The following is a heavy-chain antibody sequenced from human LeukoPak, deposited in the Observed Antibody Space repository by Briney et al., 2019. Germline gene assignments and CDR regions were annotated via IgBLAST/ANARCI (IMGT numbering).Heavy chain of an antibody. J-gene: IGHJ4*02. CDR1: FDDXA. CDR2: INWNGDSV. Sequence: FDDXAXXXVRQAPGKGLEWVSGINWNGDSVNYADSVKGRSTISRDNAKNSLYLQMNSLRAEDTAVYYCARFSGSTQPSYFDYWGQGTLDTVSS. V-gene: IGHV3-20*03. D-gene: IGHD2-2*01. CDR3: ARFSGSTQPSYFDY.